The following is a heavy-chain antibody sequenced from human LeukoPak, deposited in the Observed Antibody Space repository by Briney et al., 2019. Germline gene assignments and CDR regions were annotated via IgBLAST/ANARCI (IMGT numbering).Heavy chain of an antibody. D-gene: IGHD6-19*01. CDR2: TSDSGGST. Sequence: GGSLRLSCAASGFTFSSYAMSWVRQAPGKGLEWVSATSDSGGSTYYADSVKGRFTISRDNSKNTLYLQMNSLRAEDTAVYYCAKGVGSGWYAVYFDYWGQGTLVTVSS. J-gene: IGHJ4*02. CDR1: GFTFSSYA. CDR3: AKGVGSGWYAVYFDY. V-gene: IGHV3-23*01.